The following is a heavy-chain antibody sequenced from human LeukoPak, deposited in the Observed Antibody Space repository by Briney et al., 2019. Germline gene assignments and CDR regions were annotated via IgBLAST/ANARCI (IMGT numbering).Heavy chain of an antibody. CDR1: GYTFTGYY. CDR3: ARGEGSSAQYYFDY. CDR2: INPNSGGT. Sequence: ASVKVSCRTFGYTFTGYYIHWVRQAPGQGLEWMGWINPNSGGTNYAQKFQGRVTMTRDTSISTAYMELSRLRSDDTAVYYCARGEGSSAQYYFDYWGQGTLVTVSS. J-gene: IGHJ4*02. V-gene: IGHV1-2*02. D-gene: IGHD6-6*01.